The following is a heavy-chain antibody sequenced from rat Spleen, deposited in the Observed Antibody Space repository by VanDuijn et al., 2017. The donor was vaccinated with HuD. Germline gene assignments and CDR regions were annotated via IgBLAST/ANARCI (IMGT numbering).Heavy chain of an antibody. D-gene: IGHD1-4*01. J-gene: IGHJ1*01. CDR2: ISYEGSST. Sequence: EVQLVESGGGLVQPGRSRKLSCAASGFTFSDYYMAWVRPAPQKGLEWVASISYEGSSTYYGDSVKGRFTISRDNAKSTLYLQMNSLRSEDTATYYCASAGLPGYKAYWYFDFWGPGTMVTVSS. V-gene: IGHV5-22*01. CDR3: ASAGLPGYKAYWYFDF. CDR1: GFTFSDYY.